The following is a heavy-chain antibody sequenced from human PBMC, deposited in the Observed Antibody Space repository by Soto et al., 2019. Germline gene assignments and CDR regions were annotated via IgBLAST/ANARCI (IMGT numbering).Heavy chain of an antibody. J-gene: IGHJ5*02. Sequence: QLVQSGAEVKKPGSSVKVSCQAFGGTFSKYGVSWVRQAPGQGLQWMGGITPMLGTSTITQRFHDRVTLTADEFTTVAYMELNSLTSEDTAIYYCATYRPGGSGANWFDPWGQGTLVTVSP. CDR3: ATYRPGGSGANWFDP. CDR2: ITPMLGTS. V-gene: IGHV1-69*01. CDR1: GGTFSKYG. D-gene: IGHD6-19*01.